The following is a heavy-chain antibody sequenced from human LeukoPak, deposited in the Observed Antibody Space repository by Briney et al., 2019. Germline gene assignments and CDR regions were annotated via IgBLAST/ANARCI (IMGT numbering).Heavy chain of an antibody. CDR3: ATQRSTWFDP. CDR1: AYSSRGHY. J-gene: IGHJ5*02. V-gene: IGHV1-2*02. CDR2: INLDSGGT. D-gene: IGHD6-25*01. Sequence: GASVKVSCKASAYSSRGHYMQWVRQAPGQGLEWMAWINLDSGGTHYAQKFLGRVTVTRDTSLSTGYIELSGLRSDDTAVYYCATQRSTWFDPWGQGTLVTVSA.